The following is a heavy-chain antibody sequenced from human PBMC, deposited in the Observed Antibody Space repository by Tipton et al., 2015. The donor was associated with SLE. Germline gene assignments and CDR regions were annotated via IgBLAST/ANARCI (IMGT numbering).Heavy chain of an antibody. D-gene: IGHD2-15*01. J-gene: IGHJ4*02. CDR3: ARSEAARAYFFDY. CDR1: GYTFTGYY. CDR2: INPNSGGT. V-gene: IGHV1-2*02. Sequence: QLVQSGPEVKKPGASVKVSCKASGYTFTGYYMHWVRQAPGQGLEWMGWINPNSGGTNYAQKFQGRVTMTRDTSISTAYMELSRLRSDDTAVYYCARSEAARAYFFDYWGQGTLVTVSS.